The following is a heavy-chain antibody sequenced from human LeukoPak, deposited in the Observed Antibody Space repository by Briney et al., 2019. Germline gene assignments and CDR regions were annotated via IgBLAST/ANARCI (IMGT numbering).Heavy chain of an antibody. Sequence: SETLSLTCTVSGGSISSNYYWGWIRQPPGKGLEWIGSIYYSGSTYYNSSLKSRVTISVDTSKNQFSLKLSSVTAADTAVYYCARRAYSAYYFDYWGQGTLVTVSS. V-gene: IGHV4-39*01. J-gene: IGHJ4*02. CDR1: GGSISSNYY. CDR2: IYYSGST. D-gene: IGHD1-26*01. CDR3: ARRAYSAYYFDY.